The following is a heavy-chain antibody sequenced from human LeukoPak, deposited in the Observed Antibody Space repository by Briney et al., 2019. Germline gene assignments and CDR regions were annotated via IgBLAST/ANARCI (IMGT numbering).Heavy chain of an antibody. CDR1: GDSISSSNW. Sequence: SGTLSLTCAVSGDSISSSNWWSWVRQPPGRGLEWIGETYHSGSTNYNPSLKSRVTISIDKSKNQFSLKLTSVTAADTAVYYCARLQKGQVVTAVPIDYWGQGTLVTVSS. CDR3: ARLQKGQVVTAVPIDY. V-gene: IGHV4-4*02. D-gene: IGHD2-21*02. CDR2: TYHSGST. J-gene: IGHJ4*02.